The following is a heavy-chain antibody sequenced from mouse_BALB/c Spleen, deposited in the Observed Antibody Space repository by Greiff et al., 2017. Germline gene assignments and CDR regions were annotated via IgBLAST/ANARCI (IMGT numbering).Heavy chain of an antibody. CDR1: GFSLTSYG. CDR2: IWSGGST. CDR3: ARGYGSSYGGFAY. D-gene: IGHD1-1*01. J-gene: IGHJ3*01. V-gene: IGHV2-2*02. Sequence: QVQLQQSGPGLVQPSQSLSITCTVSGFSLTSYGVHWVRQSPGKGLEWLGVIWSGGSTDYNAAFISRLSISKDNSKSQVFFKMNSLQANDTAIYYCARGYGSSYGGFAYWGQGTLVTVSA.